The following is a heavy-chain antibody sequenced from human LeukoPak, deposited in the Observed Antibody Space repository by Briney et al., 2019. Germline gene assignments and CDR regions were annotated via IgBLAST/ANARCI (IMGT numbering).Heavy chain of an antibody. CDR2: ICAYNGNT. D-gene: IGHD2-2*02. J-gene: IGHJ4*02. Sequence: ASVKVSSKASRYTFTSYGTSWVRQAPGQGLEWMGWICAYNGNTNSAQKLQGRVTMTTDTSTSTAYMELRSLRSDDTAVYYCARDCSSTNCYKTFDYWGQGTLVTVSP. V-gene: IGHV1-18*04. CDR1: RYTFTSYG. CDR3: ARDCSSTNCYKTFDY.